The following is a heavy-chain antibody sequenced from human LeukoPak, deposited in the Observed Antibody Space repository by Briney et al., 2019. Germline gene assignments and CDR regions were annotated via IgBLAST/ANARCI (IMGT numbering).Heavy chain of an antibody. CDR3: AWLPSY. D-gene: IGHD5-12*01. J-gene: IGHJ4*02. CDR1: GGSGSRGSYY. CDR2: IYTSGST. V-gene: IGHV4-61*02. Sequence: PSETLSLTCTVSGGSGSRGSYYWRWIRQPAGKGLEWIGRIYTSGSTNYSPSLKSRVTISVDTSKSQLSLKLSSVTAADTAVYYCAWLPSYWGQGTQVTVSS.